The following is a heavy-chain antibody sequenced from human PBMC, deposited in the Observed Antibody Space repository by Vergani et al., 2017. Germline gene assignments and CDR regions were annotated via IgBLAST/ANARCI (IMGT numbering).Heavy chain of an antibody. CDR2: INHSGST. Sequence: QVQLQQWGAGLLKPSETLSLTCAVYGGSFSGYYWSWIRQPPGKGLEWIGEINHSGSTYYNPSLKSRVTISVDTSKNQFSLKLSSVTAADTAVYYCASGYCSGGSCYSPLDYWGQGTLVTVSS. CDR3: ASGYCSGGSCYSPLDY. V-gene: IGHV4-34*01. D-gene: IGHD2-15*01. J-gene: IGHJ4*02. CDR1: GGSFSGYY.